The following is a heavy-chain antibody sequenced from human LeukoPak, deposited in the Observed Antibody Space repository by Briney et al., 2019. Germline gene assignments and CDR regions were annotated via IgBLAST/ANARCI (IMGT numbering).Heavy chain of an antibody. V-gene: IGHV3-30*04. D-gene: IGHD1-7*01. CDR1: GFTFSTYT. CDR2: ISYNGNNK. Sequence: PGGSLRLSCAASGFTFSTYTMQWVRQAPGKGLEWVAVISYNGNNKYYGDSVKGRFTISRDNSKNTLYLQMNGLRAEDTAVYSCARHMFPWKYPDALDMWGQGTMVTVSS. CDR3: ARHMFPWKYPDALDM. J-gene: IGHJ3*02.